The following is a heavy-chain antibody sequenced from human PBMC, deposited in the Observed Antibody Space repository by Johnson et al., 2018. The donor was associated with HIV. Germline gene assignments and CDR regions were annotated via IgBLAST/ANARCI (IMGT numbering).Heavy chain of an antibody. CDR2: IKQDGSEK. CDR1: GFTFTDAW. V-gene: IGHV3-7*01. Sequence: EVQLVESGGGLVKPGGSLTLSCAASGFTFTDAWMSWVRQAPGKGLEWVANIKQDGSEKYYVDSVKGRFTISRDNAKNSLYLQMNSLRAEDTAVYYCARDSKARVPTITMIDSFDIWGQGTMVTVSS. D-gene: IGHD3-22*01. J-gene: IGHJ3*02. CDR3: ARDSKARVPTITMIDSFDI.